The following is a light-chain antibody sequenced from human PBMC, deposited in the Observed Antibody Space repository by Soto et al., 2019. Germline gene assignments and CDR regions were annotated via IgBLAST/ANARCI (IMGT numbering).Light chain of an antibody. J-gene: IGKJ2*01. V-gene: IGKV3-20*01. CDR3: QKYGSSERT. Sequence: EIVLTQSPGTLSLSPGERATLSCRASQSVSSNYLAWYQQKPGQAPRLLIYDASNRDRGIPDRFSGSGSGTDFTLTISRLEPEDFAVYYCQKYGSSERTFGQGTKLEIK. CDR1: QSVSSNY. CDR2: DAS.